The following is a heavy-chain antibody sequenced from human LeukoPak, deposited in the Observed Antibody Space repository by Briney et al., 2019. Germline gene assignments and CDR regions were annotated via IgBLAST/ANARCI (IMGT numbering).Heavy chain of an antibody. CDR3: ARDLVVVTGIPGYYYGMDV. V-gene: IGHV3-21*01. CDR1: GFTSSSHS. D-gene: IGHD2-21*02. CDR2: ITSSSSYI. Sequence: GGSLRLSCAASGFTSSSHSMNWVRQAPGKGLEWVSSITSSSSYIFYADSVEGRFTISRDNAKNALYLQMNSLRAEDTAVYYCARDLVVVTGIPGYYYGMDVWGQGTTVTVSS. J-gene: IGHJ6*02.